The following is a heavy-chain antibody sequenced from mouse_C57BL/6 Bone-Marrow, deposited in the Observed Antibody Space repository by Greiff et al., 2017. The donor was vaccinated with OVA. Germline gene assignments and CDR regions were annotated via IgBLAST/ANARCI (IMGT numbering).Heavy chain of an antibody. D-gene: IGHD2-1*01. Sequence: EVKLVESGAELVRPGASVKLSCTASGFTFNDDYMHWVKQRPEQGLEWIGRIDPENGDTEYASKLQGKATITADTSSNKAYLQLSSLTSEDTAVYYCSSYGNFDYWGQGTTLTVSS. CDR3: SSYGNFDY. J-gene: IGHJ2*01. V-gene: IGHV14-4*01. CDR2: IDPENGDT. CDR1: GFTFNDDY.